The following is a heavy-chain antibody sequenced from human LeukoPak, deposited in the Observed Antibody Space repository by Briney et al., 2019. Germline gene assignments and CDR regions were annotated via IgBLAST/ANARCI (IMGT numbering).Heavy chain of an antibody. CDR2: IWYDGSKE. Sequence: GGSLRLSCAASGFIFSGYGMHWVRQAPGKGLEWVAVIWYDGSKEYYADSVKGRFIISRDNSKNTLYLQMNSLRAEDTAVYYCARPHSSSWFDWGYWGQGTLVTVSS. V-gene: IGHV3-33*01. CDR1: GFIFSGYG. J-gene: IGHJ4*02. CDR3: ARPHSSSWFDWGY. D-gene: IGHD6-13*01.